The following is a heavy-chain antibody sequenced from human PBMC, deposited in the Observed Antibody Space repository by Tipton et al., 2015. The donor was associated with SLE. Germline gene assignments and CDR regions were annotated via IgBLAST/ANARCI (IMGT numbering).Heavy chain of an antibody. CDR2: IKQDGSDK. V-gene: IGHV3-7*01. CDR1: GFTFSSNA. CDR3: ARDKGGNYDYFDY. J-gene: IGHJ4*02. D-gene: IGHD1-7*01. Sequence: SLRLSCAASGFTFSSNAMSWVRQAPGKGLEWVANIKQDGSDKYYVDSVKGRITISRDNAENSLYLQMNSLRAEDTAVYYCARDKGGNYDYFDYWGQGTLVTASS.